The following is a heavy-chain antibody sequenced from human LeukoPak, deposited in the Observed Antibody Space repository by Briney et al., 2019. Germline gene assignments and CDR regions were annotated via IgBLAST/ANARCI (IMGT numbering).Heavy chain of an antibody. J-gene: IGHJ4*02. CDR2: IYYSGSA. V-gene: IGHV4-31*03. D-gene: IGHD3-22*01. CDR3: ARERDYYDSSGYY. Sequence: PSETLSLTCTVSGGSISSGGYYWSWIRQHPGKGLGWIGYIYYSGSAYYNPSLKSRVTISVDTSKNQFSLKLSSVTAADTAVYYCARERDYYDSSGYYWGQGTLVTVSS. CDR1: GGSISSGGYY.